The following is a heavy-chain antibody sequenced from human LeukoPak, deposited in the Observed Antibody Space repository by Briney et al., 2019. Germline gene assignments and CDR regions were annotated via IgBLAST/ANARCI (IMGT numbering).Heavy chain of an antibody. V-gene: IGHV3-33*01. J-gene: IGHJ6*02. CDR1: GFTFSSYG. CDR3: ARVRDIVVVVAATQDYYGMDV. Sequence: GRSLRLSCAASGFTFSSYGMHWVRQAPGKGLEWMAVMWFDGSNKYYADSVKGRFTISRDNSKNTLYLQMNSLRAEDTAIYYCARVRDIVVVVAATQDYYGMDVWGQGTTVTVSS. D-gene: IGHD2-15*01. CDR2: MWFDGSNK.